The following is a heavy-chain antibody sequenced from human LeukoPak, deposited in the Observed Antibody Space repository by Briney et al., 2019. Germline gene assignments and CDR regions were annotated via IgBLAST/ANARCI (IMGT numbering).Heavy chain of an antibody. V-gene: IGHV3-11*06. CDR3: ARHGLYDSSDYWTFQH. D-gene: IGHD3-22*01. Sequence: PGGSLRLSCAASGFTFSDYYMSWIRQAPGKGLGWVTYISGSSSYANYADSVKGRFTISRDNAKNSLYLQMNSLRAEDTAVYYCARHGLYDSSDYWTFQHWGQGTLVTVSS. J-gene: IGHJ1*01. CDR1: GFTFSDYY. CDR2: ISGSSSYA.